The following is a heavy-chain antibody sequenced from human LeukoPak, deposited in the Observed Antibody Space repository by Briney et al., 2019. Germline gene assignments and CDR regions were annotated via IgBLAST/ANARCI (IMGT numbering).Heavy chain of an antibody. CDR3: ARDSKAGTRPDY. CDR1: GYTFTSYG. J-gene: IGHJ4*02. CDR2: ISAYNGNT. V-gene: IGHV1-18*01. Sequence: ASVKVSCKASGYTFTSYGIGWVRQAPGQGLEWMGWISAYNGNTSYAQKLQGRVTMTTDTSTSTAYMELRSLTSDDTAVYYCARDSKAGTRPDYWGQGTLVIVSS.